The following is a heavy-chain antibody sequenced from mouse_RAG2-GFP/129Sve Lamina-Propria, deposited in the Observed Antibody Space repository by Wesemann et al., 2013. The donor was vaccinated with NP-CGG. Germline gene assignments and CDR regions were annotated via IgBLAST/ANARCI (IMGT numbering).Heavy chain of an antibody. CDR3: ARLDAMDY. J-gene: IGHJ4*01. CDR2: GNGAT. Sequence: GNGATSYNQKFKGKATLTVDKSSSTAYMQLSSLTSEDSAVYFCARLDAMDYWGQGTSVTVSS. V-gene: IGHV1-12*01.